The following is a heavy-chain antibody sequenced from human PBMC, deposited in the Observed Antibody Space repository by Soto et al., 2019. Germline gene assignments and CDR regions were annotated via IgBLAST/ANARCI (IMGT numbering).Heavy chain of an antibody. V-gene: IGHV1-46*01. Sequence: ASVKVSCKASGYTFTSYYMNWVRQAPGQGLEWMGIIKPNGGSTTYAQKLQGRVTMTRDTSTSTIYMELRSLRSEDTAVYYCARQLVGYCSGGSCYSEHWFDPWGQGTLVTVSS. CDR3: ARQLVGYCSGGSCYSEHWFDP. CDR2: IKPNGGST. D-gene: IGHD2-15*01. J-gene: IGHJ5*02. CDR1: GYTFTSYY.